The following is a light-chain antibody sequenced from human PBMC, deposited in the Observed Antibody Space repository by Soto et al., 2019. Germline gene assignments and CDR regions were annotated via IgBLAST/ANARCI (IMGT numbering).Light chain of an antibody. CDR3: QQSYSTLIT. J-gene: IGKJ5*01. V-gene: IGKV3-20*01. CDR2: GAS. Sequence: EIVLTQSPGTLSLTPGERATLSCRASQSVSNNYLAWYQQKPGQAPRLLIYGASNRATGIPDRFSGSGSGTDFTLTISRLEPEDSATYYCQQSYSTLITFGQGTRLEIK. CDR1: QSVSNNY.